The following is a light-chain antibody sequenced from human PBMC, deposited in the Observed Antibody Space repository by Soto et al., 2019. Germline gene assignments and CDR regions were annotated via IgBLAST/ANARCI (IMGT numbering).Light chain of an antibody. J-gene: IGKJ1*01. CDR3: QQYNTFAGT. CDR2: KAS. CDR1: QTITTW. V-gene: IGKV1-5*03. Sequence: DIQMTQSPSTLSASVGDRVTITCRASQTITTWLAWYQQKPGKAPKLLIYKASSLESGVPSRFSGSGSGTEFTFTISSLEPDDFATYYCQQYNTFAGTFGQGTEVEVK.